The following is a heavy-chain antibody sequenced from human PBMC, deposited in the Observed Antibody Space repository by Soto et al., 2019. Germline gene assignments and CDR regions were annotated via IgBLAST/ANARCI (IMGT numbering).Heavy chain of an antibody. CDR2: IISHTNKYAT. V-gene: IGHV3-73*02. Sequence: EVQLVESGGGLVQPGGSLKLSCAASGLAFVGSGIHWVRQPSGKWLEWVGRIISHTNKYATEYAASVKGRFIISRDDSTNTAYLKMNSLKTEDTAVYYCTRPAYGGNSGTGDYWGRGTLVNVSA. CDR3: TRPAYGGNSGTGDY. CDR1: GLAFVGSG. D-gene: IGHD4-17*01. J-gene: IGHJ4*02.